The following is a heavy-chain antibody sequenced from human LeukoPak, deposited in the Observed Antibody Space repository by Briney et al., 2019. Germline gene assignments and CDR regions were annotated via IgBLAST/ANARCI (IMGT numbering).Heavy chain of an antibody. CDR1: RGSISSYY. Sequence: SETLSLTCTVSRGSISSYYWSWIRQPPGKGLEWIGYIYYSGSTNYNPSLKSRVTISVDTSKNQFSLKLSSVTAADTAVYYCARVIDCSSTSCYYSDAFDIWGQGTMVTVSS. CDR3: ARVIDCSSTSCYYSDAFDI. J-gene: IGHJ3*02. D-gene: IGHD2-2*01. V-gene: IGHV4-59*01. CDR2: IYYSGST.